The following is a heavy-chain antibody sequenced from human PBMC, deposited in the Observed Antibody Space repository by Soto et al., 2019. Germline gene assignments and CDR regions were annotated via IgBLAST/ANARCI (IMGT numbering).Heavy chain of an antibody. CDR2: VIPIFGTA. CDR3: ATYCSGGSCYSGKLCASGGFDP. J-gene: IGHJ5*02. D-gene: IGHD2-15*01. V-gene: IGHV1-69*01. Sequence: QVQLVQSGAEVKKPGSSVKVSCKASGGTFSSYAISWVRQAPGQGLEWMGGVIPIFGTANYAQKIQGRVTSTSDEPTSTAYMELSSLRSEDTAVYYCATYCSGGSCYSGKLCASGGFDPWGQGTLVTVSS. CDR1: GGTFSSYA.